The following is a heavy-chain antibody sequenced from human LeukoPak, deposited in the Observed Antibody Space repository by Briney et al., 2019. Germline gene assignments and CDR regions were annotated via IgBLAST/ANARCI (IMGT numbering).Heavy chain of an antibody. D-gene: IGHD3-22*01. CDR2: IDNSGSTK. CDR3: ARDAGSGYLMNIFDY. V-gene: IGHV3-48*03. Sequence: GGSLRLSCAASGFTFSNSKMNWVRQAPGKGLEWVSYIDNSGSTKYYADSVKGRFTISRDHAKSSLYLQMNSLRAEDTAVYYCARDAGSGYLMNIFDYWGQGTLVTVSS. CDR1: GFTFSNSK. J-gene: IGHJ4*02.